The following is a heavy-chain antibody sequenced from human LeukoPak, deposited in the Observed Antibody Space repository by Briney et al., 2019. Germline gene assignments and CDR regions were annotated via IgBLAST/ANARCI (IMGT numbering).Heavy chain of an antibody. CDR1: GYTLTELS. CDR3: ATIPRVATIGYYYYGMDV. J-gene: IGHJ6*02. D-gene: IGHD5-12*01. V-gene: IGHV1-24*01. Sequence: GASVKVSCKVSGYTLTELSMHWVRQAPGKGLEWMGGFDPEDGETIYAQKFQGRVTMTEDTSTDTAYMELSSLRSEDTAVYYCATIPRVATIGYYYYGMDVWGQGTTVTVSS. CDR2: FDPEDGET.